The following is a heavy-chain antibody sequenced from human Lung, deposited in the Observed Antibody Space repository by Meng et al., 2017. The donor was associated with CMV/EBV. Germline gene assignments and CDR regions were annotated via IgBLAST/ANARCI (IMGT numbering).Heavy chain of an antibody. V-gene: IGHV4-59*01. CDR3: AREEGIGGFDP. CDR1: GGSISSYY. Sequence: QVQLQESGPGLVKPSEIRSLTCTVSGGSISSYYWSWIRQPPGKGLEWIGYIYYSGSTNYNPSLKSRVTISVDTSKNQFSLKLSSVTAADTAVYYCAREEGIGGFDPWGQGTLVTVSS. CDR2: IYYSGST. J-gene: IGHJ5*02. D-gene: IGHD3-10*01.